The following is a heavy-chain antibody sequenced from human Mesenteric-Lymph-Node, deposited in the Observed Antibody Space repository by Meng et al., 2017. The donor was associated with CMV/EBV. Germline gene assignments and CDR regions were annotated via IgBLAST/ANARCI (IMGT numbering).Heavy chain of an antibody. CDR2: IYYTGIT. CDR1: GGSIRSADHY. CDR3: ARVLLFGGAHFDF. J-gene: IGHJ4*02. Sequence: LRLSCTVSGGSIRSADHYWIWIRQPPGKGLEWVGYIYYTGITYYNPPLKGRANISVDTSKSQFSLKLSSVTAADTAVYYCARVLLFGGAHFDFWGQGTLVTVSS. V-gene: IGHV4-30-4*08. D-gene: IGHD3-10*02.